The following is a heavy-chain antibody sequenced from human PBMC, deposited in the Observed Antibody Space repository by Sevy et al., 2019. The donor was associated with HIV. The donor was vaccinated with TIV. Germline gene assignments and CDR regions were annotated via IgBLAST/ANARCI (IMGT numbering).Heavy chain of an antibody. J-gene: IGHJ4*02. CDR1: GFTVNDKY. CDR3: VSLFLSYRSGWSYFDY. Sequence: GGSLRLSCAISGFTVNDKYIIWVRQAPGKGLEWVSVIFSSGSTYYADSAKDRFTISRDNSKNTVDLQMNSVRAEDTVVYYCVSLFLSYRSGWSYFDYWGQGTLVTVSS. V-gene: IGHV3-66*02. D-gene: IGHD6-19*01. CDR2: IFSSGST.